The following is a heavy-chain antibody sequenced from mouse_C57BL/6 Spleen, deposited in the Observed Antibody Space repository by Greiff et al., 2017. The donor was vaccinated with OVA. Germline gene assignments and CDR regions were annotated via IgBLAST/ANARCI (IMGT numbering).Heavy chain of an antibody. CDR2: ISGGGGNT. CDR3: ARPGGLLSYAMDY. CDR1: GFTFSSYT. V-gene: IGHV5-9*01. Sequence: EVQGVESGGGLVKPGGSLKLSCAASGFTFSSYTMSWVRQTPEKRLEWVATISGGGGNTYYTDSVKGRFTISRDNAKNTLYLQISRLRSEDTALYYCARPGGLLSYAMDYWGQGTSVTVSS. D-gene: IGHD2-10*01. J-gene: IGHJ4*01.